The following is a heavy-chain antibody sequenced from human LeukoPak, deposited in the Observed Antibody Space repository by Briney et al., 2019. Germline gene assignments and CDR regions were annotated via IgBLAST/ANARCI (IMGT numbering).Heavy chain of an antibody. V-gene: IGHV5-51*01. CDR2: IYPGDSDT. CDR3: VRGVSSTAARWFDP. CDR1: GYSFATYW. D-gene: IGHD2-2*01. J-gene: IGHJ5*02. Sequence: GESLKISCKGFGYSFATYWIGWVRQMPGTGLGWMGIIYPGDSDTDYSPSFQGQVAISADKSISTAYLQWSSLKVSDTGTYYCVRGVSSTAARWFDPWGQGTLVTVSS.